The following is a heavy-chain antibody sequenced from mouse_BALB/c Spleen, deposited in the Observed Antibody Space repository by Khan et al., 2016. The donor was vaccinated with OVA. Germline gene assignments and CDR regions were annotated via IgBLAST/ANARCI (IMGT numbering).Heavy chain of an antibody. CDR2: TNTTNGRT. V-gene: IGHV1S81*02. CDR1: GYTFTSYW. CDR3: ARIKKLVASYFDY. D-gene: IGHD1-1*01. Sequence: QVQLQQSGAELVKAGASVKMSCKASGYTFTSYWMYWVKQRLGQGIEWFAETNTTNGRTYYNEKFKRKVTLTVDKSSSTAYMLLSGPTFEDYAVYYCARIKKLVASYFDYWGQGTTLTVSS. J-gene: IGHJ2*01.